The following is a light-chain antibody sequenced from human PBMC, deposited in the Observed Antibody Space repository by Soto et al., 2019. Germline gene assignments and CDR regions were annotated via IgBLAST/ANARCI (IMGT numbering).Light chain of an antibody. CDR2: AAS. J-gene: IGKJ1*01. CDR3: QQSFITPPT. V-gene: IGKV1-39*01. Sequence: DIQMTQSPSSLSASLGDRVTITCGASQSIRNYVNWYQQKPGRVPNLLIYAASSLQSGVPSRFSGSGSGTDSTLTISSLQPEDFATYYCQQSFITPPTFGQGTKVDIK. CDR1: QSIRNY.